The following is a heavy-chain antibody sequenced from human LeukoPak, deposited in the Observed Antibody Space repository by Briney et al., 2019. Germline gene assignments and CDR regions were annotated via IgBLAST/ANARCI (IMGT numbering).Heavy chain of an antibody. D-gene: IGHD2-2*01. CDR3: ARAFVVVPAAISAY. Sequence: GSLRLSCAASGFTFSSYDMHWVRPAPGKGLGWVAFIRYDGSNKYYADSVKGRFTISRDNAKNSLYLQMNSLRAEDTAVYYCARAFVVVPAAISAYWGQGTLVTVSS. V-gene: IGHV3-30*02. CDR1: GFTFSSYD. CDR2: IRYDGSNK. J-gene: IGHJ4*02.